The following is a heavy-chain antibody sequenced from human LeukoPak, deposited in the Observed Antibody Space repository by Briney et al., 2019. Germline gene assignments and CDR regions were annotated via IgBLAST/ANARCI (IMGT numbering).Heavy chain of an antibody. CDR1: GYTFTSYY. Sequence: ASVKVSCKASGYTFTSYYMHWVRQAPGQGLEWMGIINPSRGSTSYAQKFQGRVTMTRDTSTSTVYMELSSLRSEDTAVYYGARPTSIIPASNIYYYFYAMDVWGQGTTVTVSS. J-gene: IGHJ6*02. D-gene: IGHD2-2*01. CDR2: INPSRGST. V-gene: IGHV1-46*01. CDR3: ARPTSIIPASNIYYYFYAMDV.